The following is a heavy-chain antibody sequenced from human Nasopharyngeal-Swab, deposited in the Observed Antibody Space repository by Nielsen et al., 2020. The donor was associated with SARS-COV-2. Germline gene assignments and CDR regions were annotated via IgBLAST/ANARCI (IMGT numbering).Heavy chain of an antibody. D-gene: IGHD6-25*01. CDR1: GFTFSSYW. V-gene: IGHV3-74*01. Sequence: GESLKISCEASGFTFSSYWMHWVRQAPGKGLVWVSRTNEDETTTDYADSVKGRFAISRDNAKNTLYLQMNSLRAEDTAIYYCARDLIGRGDYWGQGTLVTVAS. J-gene: IGHJ4*02. CDR3: ARDLIGRGDY. CDR2: TNEDETTT.